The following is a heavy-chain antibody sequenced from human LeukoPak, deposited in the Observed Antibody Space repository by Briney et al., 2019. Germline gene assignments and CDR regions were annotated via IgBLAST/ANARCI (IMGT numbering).Heavy chain of an antibody. Sequence: PSETLSLTCTVSGYSFDSGYYWSWIRQPPGKGLEWIGYIYYSGSTYYNPSLKSRVTISVDTSKNQFSLKLSSVTAADTAVYYCARGCSSTSCYGYVWGKGTTVTVSS. CDR1: GYSFDSGYY. D-gene: IGHD2-2*01. J-gene: IGHJ6*04. V-gene: IGHV4-30-4*08. CDR3: ARGCSSTSCYGYV. CDR2: IYYSGST.